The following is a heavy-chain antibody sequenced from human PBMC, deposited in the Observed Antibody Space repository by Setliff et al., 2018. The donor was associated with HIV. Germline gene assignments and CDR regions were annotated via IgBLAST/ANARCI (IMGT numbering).Heavy chain of an antibody. V-gene: IGHV3-23*01. J-gene: IGHJ4*02. D-gene: IGHD6-13*01. CDR2: ITSRAGTK. CDR1: GFTFSDHA. Sequence: GESLKISCAASGFTFSDHAMSWVRQAPGKGLEWVSTITSRAGTKYYADSVKGRFTISRDNSKNMLYVEMKNLRVEDTALYYCAKAGSTSWEFDFWGQGVLVTV. CDR3: AKAGSTSWEFDF.